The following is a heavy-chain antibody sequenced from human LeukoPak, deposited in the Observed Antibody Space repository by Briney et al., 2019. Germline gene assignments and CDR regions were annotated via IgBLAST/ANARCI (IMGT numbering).Heavy chain of an antibody. D-gene: IGHD2/OR15-2a*01. CDR2: IWYEGSNK. Sequence: GRSLTLSCAASGFTFNTFGMNWVRQAPGRGLEWVAVIWYEGSNKYYAASVKGRFAIASDNSKSTLYLQLNSLRVEDTAVYYCAKISCAGNRCRPYSYYDMDVWGQGTTVTVSS. CDR3: AKISCAGNRCRPYSYYDMDV. V-gene: IGHV3-33*06. J-gene: IGHJ6*02. CDR1: GFTFNTFG.